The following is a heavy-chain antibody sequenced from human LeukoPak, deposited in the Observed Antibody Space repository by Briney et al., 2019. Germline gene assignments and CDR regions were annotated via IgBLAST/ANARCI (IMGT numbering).Heavy chain of an antibody. CDR1: GYRFSSYW. V-gene: IGHV5-51*01. D-gene: IGHD2-15*01. J-gene: IGHJ5*02. CDR2: IYPGDSDI. Sequence: GESLKISCKDSGYRFSSYWIAWVRQMPGKGLEYIGIIYPGDSDIRYSPSFQGQVTISADKSISTAYLQWSSLKASDTTMYYCARQEYCSGGSCYTWFDPWGQGTLVTVSS. CDR3: ARQEYCSGGSCYTWFDP.